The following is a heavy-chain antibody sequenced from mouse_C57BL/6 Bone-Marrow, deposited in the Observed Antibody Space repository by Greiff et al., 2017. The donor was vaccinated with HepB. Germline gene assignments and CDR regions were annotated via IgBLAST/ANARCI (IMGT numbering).Heavy chain of an antibody. V-gene: IGHV1-81*01. D-gene: IGHD3-3*01. J-gene: IGHJ2*01. Sequence: VQLQQSGAELARPGASVKLSCKASGYTFTSYGISWVKQRTGQGLEWIGEIYPRSGNTYYNEKFKGKATLTADKSSSTAHMELRSLSSEDSAVYFCARRGPYFDYWGQGTTLTVSS. CDR3: ARRGPYFDY. CDR2: IYPRSGNT. CDR1: GYTFTSYG.